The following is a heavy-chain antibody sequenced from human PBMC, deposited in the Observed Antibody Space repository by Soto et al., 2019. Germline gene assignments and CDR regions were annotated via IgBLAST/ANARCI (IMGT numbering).Heavy chain of an antibody. CDR1: GFTFGDYA. V-gene: IGHV3-49*05. CDR3: TRTPSNYYDSSGYYYVGY. D-gene: IGHD3-22*01. J-gene: IGHJ4*02. Sequence: EVQLVESGGGLVKPGRSLRLSCTASGFTFGDYAMSWFRQAPGKGLEWVGFIRSKAYGGTTEYAASVKGRFTISRDDSNSIAYLQMNSLKTEDTAVYYCTRTPSNYYDSSGYYYVGYWGQGTLVTVSS. CDR2: IRSKAYGGTT.